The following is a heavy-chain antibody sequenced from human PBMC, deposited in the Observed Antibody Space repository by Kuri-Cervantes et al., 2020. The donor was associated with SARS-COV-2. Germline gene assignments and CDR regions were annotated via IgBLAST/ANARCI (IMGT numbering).Heavy chain of an antibody. V-gene: IGHV1-69*04. Sequence: SVNVSRKASGGTFISYAISWVRQAPGQGREWMGRIIPILGIANYAQKFQGRVTITADKSPSTAYMALSSLRSEETAVYYCARDHDFWSGYFGSWFDPWGQGTLVTVSS. CDR1: GGTFISYA. J-gene: IGHJ5*02. CDR3: ARDHDFWSGYFGSWFDP. D-gene: IGHD3-3*01. CDR2: IIPILGIA.